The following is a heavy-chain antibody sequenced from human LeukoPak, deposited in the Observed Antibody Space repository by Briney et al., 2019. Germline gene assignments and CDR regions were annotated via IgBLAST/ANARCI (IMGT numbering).Heavy chain of an antibody. Sequence: SVKVSCKASGGTFSSYAISWVRQAPGQGLEWMGGIIPIFGTANYAQKFQGRVTITADEPSRTAYMELTYLRSDDTAVYYCTIIPNVILFTHYFEYWGQGTLVTVSS. CDR3: TIIPNVILFTHYFEY. CDR2: IIPIFGTA. J-gene: IGHJ4*02. CDR1: GGTFSSYA. D-gene: IGHD2-21*01. V-gene: IGHV1-69*13.